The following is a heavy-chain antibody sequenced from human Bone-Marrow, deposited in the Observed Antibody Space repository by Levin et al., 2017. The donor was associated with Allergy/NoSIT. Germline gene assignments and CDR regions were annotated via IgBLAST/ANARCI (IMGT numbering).Heavy chain of an antibody. J-gene: IGHJ4*02. CDR2: VSTSGSDK. Sequence: SGGSLRLSCAASGFTFSHYYMNWVRQAPGKGLEWVAYVSTSGSDKYYADSVKGRFTISRDNAKNSVFLQMNSLRAEDTAVYYCARDFGRFGYKTAALEYWGQGTLVTVSS. V-gene: IGHV3-11*01. CDR3: ARDFGRFGYKTAALEY. D-gene: IGHD2-2*01. CDR1: GFTFSHYY.